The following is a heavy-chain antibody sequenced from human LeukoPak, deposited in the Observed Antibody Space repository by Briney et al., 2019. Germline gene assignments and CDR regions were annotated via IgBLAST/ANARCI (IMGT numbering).Heavy chain of an antibody. CDR2: IRYDGSNK. Sequence: GGSLRLSCAASGFTFSSYGMHWVRQAPGKGLEWVVFIRYDGSNKYYADSVKGRFTISRDNSKNTLYLQMNSLRAEDTAVYYCAKDGRYSGSYPGGYWGQGTLVTVSS. J-gene: IGHJ4*02. CDR3: AKDGRYSGSYPGGY. D-gene: IGHD1-26*01. V-gene: IGHV3-30*02. CDR1: GFTFSSYG.